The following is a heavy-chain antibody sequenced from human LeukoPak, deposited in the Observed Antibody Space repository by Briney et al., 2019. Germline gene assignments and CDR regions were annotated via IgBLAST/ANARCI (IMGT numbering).Heavy chain of an antibody. CDR2: IRYDGSYK. CDR1: GFTFTNYA. V-gene: IGHV3-30*02. Sequence: PGGSLRLSCAASGFTFTNYALHWVRQAPGKGLEWVAFIRYDGSYKYYADSVKGRFTICRDNSKNTLYLQMNSRRAEDTAVYYCAKLSNNYMDVWGKGTTVTVSS. J-gene: IGHJ6*03. CDR3: AKLSNNYMDV.